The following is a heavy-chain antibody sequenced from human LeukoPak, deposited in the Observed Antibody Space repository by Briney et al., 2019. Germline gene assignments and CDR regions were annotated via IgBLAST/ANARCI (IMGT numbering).Heavy chain of an antibody. Sequence: GGSLRLSCAASGFTFSSYWMHWVRQAPGKGLVWVSRINGDGSSTSYAASVKGRFTISRDNAKNTLYLQMNSLRAEDTAVYYCARVFAPGHMEYSDFDYWGQGTLVTVSS. CDR1: GFTFSSYW. CDR2: INGDGSST. J-gene: IGHJ4*02. D-gene: IGHD6-6*01. V-gene: IGHV3-74*01. CDR3: ARVFAPGHMEYSDFDY.